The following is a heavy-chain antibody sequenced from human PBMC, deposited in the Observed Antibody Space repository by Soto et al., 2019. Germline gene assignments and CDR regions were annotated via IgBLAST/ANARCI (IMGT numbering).Heavy chain of an antibody. D-gene: IGHD6-13*01. CDR1: GYSFTSYW. V-gene: IGHV5-51*01. Sequence: GESLKISCKGSGYSFTSYWIGWVRQMPGKGLEWMGIIYPGDSDTRYSPSFQGQVTISADKSISTAYLQWSSLKASDTAMYYCARVGYSSSWYIPGLYYYGMDVWGQGTTVTVSS. CDR3: ARVGYSSSWYIPGLYYYGMDV. J-gene: IGHJ6*02. CDR2: IYPGDSDT.